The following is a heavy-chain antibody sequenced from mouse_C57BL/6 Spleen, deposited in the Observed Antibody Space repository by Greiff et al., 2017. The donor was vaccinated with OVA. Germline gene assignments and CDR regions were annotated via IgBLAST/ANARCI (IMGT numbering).Heavy chain of an antibody. CDR2: LDPNSGGN. CDR3: SRRITTGVGGFAY. CDR1: GYTFTSYW. J-gene: IGHJ3*01. D-gene: IGHD1-1*01. V-gene: IGHV1-72*01. Sequence: VQLQQPGAELVKPGASVKLSCKASGYTFTSYWMHWVKQRPGRGLEWIGRLDPNSGGNKYNEKFKSKATLTVDKPSSTAYMQLSSLTSEDSAVYYCSRRITTGVGGFAYWGQGTLVTVSA.